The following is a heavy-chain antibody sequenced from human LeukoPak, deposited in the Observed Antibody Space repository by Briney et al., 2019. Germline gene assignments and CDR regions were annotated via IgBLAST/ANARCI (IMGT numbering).Heavy chain of an antibody. D-gene: IGHD3-3*01. CDR1: GGTFSSYA. V-gene: IGHV1-69*05. Sequence: SVKVSXKASGGTFSSYAISWVRQAPGQGLEWMGGIIPIFGTANYAQKFQGRVTITTDESTSTAYMELSSLRSEDTAVYYCARTSSAYYDFWSGYYPSEYYYYYYMDVWGKGTTVTVSS. CDR3: ARTSSAYYDFWSGYYPSEYYYYYYMDV. CDR2: IIPIFGTA. J-gene: IGHJ6*03.